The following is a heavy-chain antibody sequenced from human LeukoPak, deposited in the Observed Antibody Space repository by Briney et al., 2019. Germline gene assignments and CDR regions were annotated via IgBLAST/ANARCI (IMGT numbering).Heavy chain of an antibody. J-gene: IGHJ5*02. D-gene: IGHD5-24*01. CDR2: IYSGGST. Sequence: AGGSLRLSCAASGFTFSSYAMTWVRQAPGKGLEWVSGIYSGGSTYYADSVKGRFTISRDNSKNTLYLQMNSLRAEDTAVYYCARDPLRGREGWFDPWGQGTLVTVSS. V-gene: IGHV3-66*01. CDR3: ARDPLRGREGWFDP. CDR1: GFTFSSYA.